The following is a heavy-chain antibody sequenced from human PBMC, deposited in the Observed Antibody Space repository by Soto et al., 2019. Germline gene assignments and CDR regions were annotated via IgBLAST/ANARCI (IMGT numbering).Heavy chain of an antibody. CDR3: AREKLDYVVYYYYMDV. CDR2: IKQDGSEK. V-gene: IGHV3-7*01. J-gene: IGHJ6*03. CDR1: GFTFSSYW. D-gene: IGHD4-17*01. Sequence: SGGSLRLSCAASGFTFSSYWMSWVRQAPGKGLEWVANIKQDGSEKYYVDSVKGRFTISRDNAKNSLYLQMNSLRAEDTAVYYCAREKLDYVVYYYYMDVWGKGTTVTVSS.